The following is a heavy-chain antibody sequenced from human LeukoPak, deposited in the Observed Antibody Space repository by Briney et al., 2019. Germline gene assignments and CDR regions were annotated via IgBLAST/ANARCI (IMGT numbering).Heavy chain of an antibody. V-gene: IGHV1-3*01. CDR3: AISVAVAGYYYYYGMDV. D-gene: IGHD6-19*01. CDR2: INAGNGNT. J-gene: IGHJ6*02. Sequence: ASVKVSCKASGYTFTSYAMHWVRQAPGQRLEWMGWINAGNGNTKYSQKFQGRVTITRDTSASTAYMELSSLRSEDTAVYYCAISVAVAGYYYYYGMDVWGQGTTVTVSS. CDR1: GYTFTSYA.